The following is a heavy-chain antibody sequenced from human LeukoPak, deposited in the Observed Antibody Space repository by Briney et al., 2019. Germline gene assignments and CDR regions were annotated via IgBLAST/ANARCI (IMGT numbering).Heavy chain of an antibody. CDR1: GGSFSGYY. Sequence: SETLSLTCAVYGGSFSGYYWSWIRHPPGKGLEWIGEINHSGSTNYNPSLKSRVTISVDTSKNQFSLKLSSVTAADTAVHYCARGAPYYDSSGYYPNYFDYWGRGTLVTVSS. D-gene: IGHD3-22*01. J-gene: IGHJ4*02. CDR3: ARGAPYYDSSGYYPNYFDY. V-gene: IGHV4-34*01. CDR2: INHSGST.